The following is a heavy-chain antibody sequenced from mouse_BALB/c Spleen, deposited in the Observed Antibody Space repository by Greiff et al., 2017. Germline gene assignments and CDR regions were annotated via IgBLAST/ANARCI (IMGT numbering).Heavy chain of an antibody. Sequence: EVKVVESGPGLVKPSQTVSLTCTVTGISITTGNYRWSWIRQFPGNKLEWIGYIYYSGTITYNPSLTSRTTITRDTSKNQFFLEMNSLTAEDTATYYCARARDYGYDFDYWGQGTTLTVSS. V-gene: IGHV3-5*02. J-gene: IGHJ2*01. D-gene: IGHD1-2*01. CDR3: ARARDYGYDFDY. CDR2: IYYSGTI. CDR1: GISITTGNYR.